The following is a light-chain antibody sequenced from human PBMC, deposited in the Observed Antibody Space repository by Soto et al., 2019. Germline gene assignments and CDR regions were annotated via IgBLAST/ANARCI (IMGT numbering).Light chain of an antibody. CDR1: HSVSSS. CDR3: QQYNNWPRT. J-gene: IGKJ1*01. CDR2: DAS. V-gene: IGKV3-11*01. Sequence: EIGLTQSPTPLSLSPAARAPLSCSTSHSVSSSLAWYQKKPGLAPRLLIYDASNRATGIPARFSGSGSGTDFTLTISSLEPEDFAVYYCQQYNNWPRTFGQGGKVAIK.